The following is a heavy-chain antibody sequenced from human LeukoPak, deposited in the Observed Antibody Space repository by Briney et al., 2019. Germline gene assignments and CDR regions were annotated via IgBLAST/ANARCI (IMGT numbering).Heavy chain of an antibody. D-gene: IGHD3-22*01. CDR1: GFTFSGYA. Sequence: PGGSLRLSCAASGFTFSGYAMHWVRQAPGKGLEYISAISSKGDATYYENSVKGRFIISRDNSKNTLDLQMGSLRADDMAVYYCARGSGYQDYWGQGTMATVSS. CDR3: ARGSGYQDY. V-gene: IGHV3-64*01. CDR2: ISSKGDAT. J-gene: IGHJ4*02.